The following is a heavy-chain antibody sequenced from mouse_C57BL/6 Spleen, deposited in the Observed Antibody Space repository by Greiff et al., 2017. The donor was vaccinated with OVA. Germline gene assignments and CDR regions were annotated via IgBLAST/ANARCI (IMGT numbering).Heavy chain of an antibody. CDR1: GYTFPDYE. J-gene: IGHJ2*01. CDR3: TRSIYSNYYFDY. CDR2: IDPETGGT. V-gene: IGHV1-15*01. D-gene: IGHD2-5*01. Sequence: QVQLQQSGAELVRPGASVTLSCKASGYTFPDYEMHWVKQTPVHGLEWIGAIDPETGGTAYNQKFKGKAILTADKSSSTAYMELRSLTSEDSAVYYCTRSIYSNYYFDYWGQGTTLTVSS.